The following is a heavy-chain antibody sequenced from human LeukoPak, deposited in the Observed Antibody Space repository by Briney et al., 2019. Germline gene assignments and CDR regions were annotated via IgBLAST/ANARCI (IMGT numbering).Heavy chain of an antibody. CDR2: ISSSSDDI. Sequence: GGSLRLSCAASEFTFSTYSMNWVRQTPGKGLEWVSIISSSSDDIHYADSVKGRFTISRDNAKNSLYLQMNSLRAEDTAVYYCAREETSDTRHLDYWGQGTLVTVSS. V-gene: IGHV3-21*06. CDR3: AREETSDTRHLDY. D-gene: IGHD1-1*01. CDR1: EFTFSTYS. J-gene: IGHJ4*02.